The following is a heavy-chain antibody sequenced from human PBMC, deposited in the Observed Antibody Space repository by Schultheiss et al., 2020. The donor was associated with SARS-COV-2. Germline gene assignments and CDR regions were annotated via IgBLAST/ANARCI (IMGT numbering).Heavy chain of an antibody. CDR1: GGTFSSYA. V-gene: IGHV1-69*13. CDR2: IIPIFGTA. J-gene: IGHJ4*02. CDR3: AADREEAGTDYFDY. Sequence: SVKVSCKASGGTFSSYAISWVRQAPGQGLEWMGGIIPIFGTANYAQKFQGRVTITADESTSTAYMELSSLRSEDTAIYYCAADREEAGTDYFDYWGQGTLVTVSS. D-gene: IGHD6-13*01.